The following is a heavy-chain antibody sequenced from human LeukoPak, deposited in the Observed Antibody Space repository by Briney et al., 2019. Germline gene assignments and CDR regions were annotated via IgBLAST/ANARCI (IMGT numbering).Heavy chain of an antibody. J-gene: IGHJ4*02. CDR1: VYTDRSKY. V-gene: IGHV3-53*01. CDR2: ISNDGDT. CDR3: AGDKTTGGWYEFDY. D-gene: IGHD6-19*01. Sequence: GGSLRLSCAASVYTDRSKYKLWLRECTGKGLECVSVISNDGDTYYADSVKGRFTIPRDTSKNTVSLQMNSLRAEDTAVYYCAGDKTTGGWYEFDYWGQGTLVTVSS.